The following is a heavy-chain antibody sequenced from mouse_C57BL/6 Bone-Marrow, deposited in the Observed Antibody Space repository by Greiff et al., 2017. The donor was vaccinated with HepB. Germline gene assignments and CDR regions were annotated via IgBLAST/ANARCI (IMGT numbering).Heavy chain of an antibody. V-gene: IGHV1-72*01. Sequence: QVHVKQPGAELVKPGASVKLSCKASGYTFTSYWMHWVKQRPGRGLEWIGRIDPNSGGTKYNEKFKSKATLTVDKPSSTAYMQLSSLTSEDSAVYYCARYFLYYSNYVDYAMDYWGQGTSVTVSS. CDR1: GYTFTSYW. J-gene: IGHJ4*01. CDR3: ARYFLYYSNYVDYAMDY. D-gene: IGHD2-5*01. CDR2: IDPNSGGT.